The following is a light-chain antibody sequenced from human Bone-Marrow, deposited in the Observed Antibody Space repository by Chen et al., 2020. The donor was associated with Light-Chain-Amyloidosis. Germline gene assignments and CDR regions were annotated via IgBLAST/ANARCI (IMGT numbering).Light chain of an antibody. CDR3: SSYTITNTLV. J-gene: IGLJ1*01. CDR1: SSDVGGDNH. V-gene: IGLV2-14*01. CDR2: EVT. Sequence: QSALTQPASVSGSPGQSITISCTGTSSDVGGDNHVSWYQQHPDKAPKPMIYEVTNRPSWVPDRFSGSKSDNTASLTISELQTEDEADYFCSSYTITNTLVFGSGTRVT.